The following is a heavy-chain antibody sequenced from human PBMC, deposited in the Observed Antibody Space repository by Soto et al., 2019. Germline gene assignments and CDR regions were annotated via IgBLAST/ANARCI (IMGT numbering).Heavy chain of an antibody. CDR3: ARGDRGGSGSPASYYYSGLDV. V-gene: IGHV3-23*01. CDR2: VSAGGDMT. CDR1: GFTFSSYA. J-gene: IGHJ6*02. Sequence: DVQLLESGGHLVQPGGSLRLSCAASGFTFSSYAMSWARQAPGKGLEWVSSVSAGGDMTYYSDTVKGRFTISRDNSHNALFLQMNRLRIEDTALYYCARGDRGGSGSPASYYYSGLDVWGQGTTVTVS. D-gene: IGHD2-15*01.